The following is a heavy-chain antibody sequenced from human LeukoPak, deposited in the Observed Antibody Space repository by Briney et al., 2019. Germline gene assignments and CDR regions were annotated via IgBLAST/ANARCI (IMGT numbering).Heavy chain of an antibody. V-gene: IGHV3-30-3*01. CDR1: GFTFSNYA. J-gene: IGHJ4*02. Sequence: GGSLRLSWSASGFTFSNYALHWVRQAPGMGLGWVAAISYDGSSKYYADSVKGRFTISRDNSKNTLYLQMNSLRAEDTAVYYCARVRYSSSLDYWGQGTLVTVSS. D-gene: IGHD6-6*01. CDR3: ARVRYSSSLDY. CDR2: ISYDGSSK.